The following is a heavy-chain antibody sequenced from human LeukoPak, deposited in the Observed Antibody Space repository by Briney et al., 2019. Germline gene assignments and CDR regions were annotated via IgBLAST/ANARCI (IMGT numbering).Heavy chain of an antibody. D-gene: IGHD3-22*01. J-gene: IGHJ3*02. CDR3: AKARGLIGGAFDI. V-gene: IGHV3-7*03. Sequence: GGSLRLSCAASGFTFSSYWMSWVRQAQGKGLEWVANIKQDGSEKYYVDSVKGRFTISRDNAKNSLYLQMNSLRTEDTALYYCAKARGLIGGAFDIWGQGTMVTVSS. CDR1: GFTFSSYW. CDR2: IKQDGSEK.